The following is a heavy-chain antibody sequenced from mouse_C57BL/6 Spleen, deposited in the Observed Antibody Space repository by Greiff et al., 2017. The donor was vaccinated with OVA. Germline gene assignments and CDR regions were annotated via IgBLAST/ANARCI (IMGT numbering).Heavy chain of an antibody. CDR3: ARAPYYASYYFDY. V-gene: IGHV1-53*01. CDR1: GYTFTSYW. D-gene: IGHD1-1*01. J-gene: IGHJ2*01. CDR2: INPSNGGT. Sequence: QVQLQQPGTELVKPGASVKLSCKASGYTFTSYWMHWVKQRPGQGLEWIGNINPSNGGTNYNEKFKSKATLTVDKSSSTAYMQLSSLSSEDSAVYYCARAPYYASYYFDYWGQGTTLTVSS.